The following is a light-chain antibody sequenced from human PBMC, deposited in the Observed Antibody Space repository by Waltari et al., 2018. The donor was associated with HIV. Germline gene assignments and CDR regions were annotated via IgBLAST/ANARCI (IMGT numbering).Light chain of an antibody. CDR3: CSYAGSSTVV. J-gene: IGLJ2*01. CDR2: AVT. V-gene: IGLV2-23*02. Sequence: QSALTQPASVSGSPGQSITISCTGTNSDVGPYNLVPWYQQHPGKAPKLMISAVTQRPSGVSNRFSGSKSVNTASLTISGLQAEDEADYYCCSYAGSSTVVFGGGTKLTVL. CDR1: NSDVGPYNL.